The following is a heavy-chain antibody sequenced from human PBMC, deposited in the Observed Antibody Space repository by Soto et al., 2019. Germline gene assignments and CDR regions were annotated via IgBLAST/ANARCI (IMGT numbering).Heavy chain of an antibody. CDR2: SSGSGSGGST. J-gene: IGHJ4*02. CDR1: GFTLTNYA. V-gene: IGHV3-23*01. D-gene: IGHD4-4*01. CDR3: AKDRDDYRNYVFDY. Sequence: EVQLLESGGGLVQPGGSLRLSCAASGFTLTNYAMTWVRQAPGKGLEWVSISSGSGSGGSTNYADSVKGRFTISRDNSKNTLYLQMNSPRVEDTAVYYCAKDRDDYRNYVFDYWGQGTLVTVSS.